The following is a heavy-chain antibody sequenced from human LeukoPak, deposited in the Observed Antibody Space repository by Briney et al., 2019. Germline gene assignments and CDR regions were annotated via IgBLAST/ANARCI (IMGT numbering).Heavy chain of an antibody. D-gene: IGHD3-22*01. CDR1: GGTFSSYA. CDR3: ARVSDYYDSSGYYMIFDY. CDR2: IIPIFGTA. J-gene: IGHJ4*02. V-gene: IGHV1-69*13. Sequence: SVKASCKASGGTFSSYAISWVRQAPGQGLEWMGGIIPIFGTANYAQKFQGRVTITADESTSTAYMELSSLRSEDTAVYYCARVSDYYDSSGYYMIFDYWGQGTLVTVSS.